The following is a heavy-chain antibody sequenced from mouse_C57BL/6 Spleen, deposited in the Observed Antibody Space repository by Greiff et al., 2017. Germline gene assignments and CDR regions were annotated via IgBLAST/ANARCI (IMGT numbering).Heavy chain of an antibody. D-gene: IGHD1-1*01. CDR2: IYPRDGST. V-gene: IGHV1-85*01. Sequence: VKLQESGPELVKPGASVKLSCKASGYTFTSYDINWVKQRPGQGLEWIGWIYPRDGSTKYNEKFKGKATLTVDTSSSTAYMRLHSLTSEDSAVYFCARPPYYGSGGLYAMDYWGQGTSVTVSS. CDR3: ARPPYYGSGGLYAMDY. J-gene: IGHJ4*01. CDR1: GYTFTSYD.